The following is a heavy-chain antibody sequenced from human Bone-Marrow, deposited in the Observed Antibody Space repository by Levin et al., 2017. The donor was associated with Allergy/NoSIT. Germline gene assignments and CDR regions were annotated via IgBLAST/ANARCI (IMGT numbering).Heavy chain of an antibody. J-gene: IGHJ4*02. CDR2: ISYDGSNK. CDR1: GFTFSSYA. D-gene: IGHD2/OR15-2a*01. CDR3: ARDNFNINYFDY. V-gene: IGHV3-30-3*01. Sequence: GGSLRLSCAASGFTFSSYAMHWVRQAPGKGLEWVAVISYDGSNKYYADSVKGRFTISRDNSKNTLYLQMNSLRAEDTAVYYCARDNFNINYFDYWGQGTLVTVSS.